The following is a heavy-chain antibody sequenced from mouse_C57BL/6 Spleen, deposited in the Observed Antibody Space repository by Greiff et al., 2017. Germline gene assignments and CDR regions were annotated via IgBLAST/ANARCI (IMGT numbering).Heavy chain of an antibody. CDR1: GFTFSDYG. J-gene: IGHJ2*01. Sequence: EVTVVESGGGLVKPGGSLKLSCAASGFTFSDYGMHWVRQAPEKGLEWVAYISSGSSTIYYADTVKGRFTISRDNAKNPLFLQMTSLRSEDTAMDYCARGWDYFDYWGQGTTLTVSS. V-gene: IGHV5-17*01. D-gene: IGHD2-3*01. CDR3: ARGWDYFDY. CDR2: ISSGSSTI.